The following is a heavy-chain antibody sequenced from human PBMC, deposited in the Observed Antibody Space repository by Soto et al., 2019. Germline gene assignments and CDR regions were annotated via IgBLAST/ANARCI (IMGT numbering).Heavy chain of an antibody. CDR3: AISQDRGGRTTFIY. Sequence: GGSLRLSCAVSGFTFDDNAMHWVRQAPEKGLEWVSGINWKSDIGEKDSVKGRRTNSKDNAENYLYRQMNKLRAEDTALYYCAISQDRGGRTTFIYWGQGTQVTVSS. V-gene: IGHV3-9*01. CDR2: INWKSDI. D-gene: IGHD1-26*01. CDR1: GFTFDDNA. J-gene: IGHJ4*02.